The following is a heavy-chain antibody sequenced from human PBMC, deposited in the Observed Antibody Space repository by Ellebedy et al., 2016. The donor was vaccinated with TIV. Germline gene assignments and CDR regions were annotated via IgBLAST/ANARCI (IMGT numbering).Heavy chain of an antibody. J-gene: IGHJ4*02. CDR3: ARDTSGYGTYDH. V-gene: IGHV3-33*08. Sequence: GGSLRLSCAASGFTFGSYGMHWVRQAPGKGPEWVAIISYDGSEIFYGDSVKGRFTISRDNSKNTLYLQMNSLRAEDTAIYYCARDTSGYGTYDHWGQGTLATVSS. CDR2: ISYDGSEI. D-gene: IGHD5-12*01. CDR1: GFTFGSYG.